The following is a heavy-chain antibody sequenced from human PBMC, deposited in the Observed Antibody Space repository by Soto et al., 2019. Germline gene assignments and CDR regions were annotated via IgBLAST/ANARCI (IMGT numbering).Heavy chain of an antibody. CDR1: GYIFVNYG. CDR3: AMVDLDVAATPQDV. D-gene: IGHD2-2*03. Sequence: QVQLEQSGDEVKKPGASVKVSCKASGYIFVNYGIAWVRRAPGQGLEWLGWISPYTGNTCSATKVKGRLTLTTDTSTSTAFIDLGSLTSAATAVYYCAMVDLDVAATPQDVWGQGTTVTVSS. CDR2: ISPYTGNT. J-gene: IGHJ6*02. V-gene: IGHV1-18*01.